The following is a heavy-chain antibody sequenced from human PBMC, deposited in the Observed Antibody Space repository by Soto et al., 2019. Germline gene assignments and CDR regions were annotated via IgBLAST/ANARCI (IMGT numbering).Heavy chain of an antibody. V-gene: IGHV4-4*02. D-gene: IGHD4-17*01. CDR2: IYYSGST. CDR1: GGSISSNNW. Sequence: QVQLQESGPGLVKPSGTLSLTCAVSGGSISSNNWWSGVRQPPGKGLEWIGEIYYSGSTNNNPSLKSRVSITVDTSRFHFSRKGSSVTAADTAVYYCERETYGGNHGGRFDPWGQGTLVTVSS. CDR3: ERETYGGNHGGRFDP. J-gene: IGHJ5*02.